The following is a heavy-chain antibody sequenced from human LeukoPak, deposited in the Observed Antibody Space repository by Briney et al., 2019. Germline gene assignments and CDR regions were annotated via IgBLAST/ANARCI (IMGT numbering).Heavy chain of an antibody. V-gene: IGHV3-7*04. CDR1: GFTFSLYW. D-gene: IGHD1-20*01. CDR2: IKEDGSEK. CDR3: ARGHNSTLPD. Sequence: GGSLRLSCAASGFTFSLYWMAWVRQAPGKGLEWVANIKEDGSEKYYVDSVKGRSTISRDNAKNSMYLEMNSLRAEDTAVYYCARGHNSTLPDWGQGSLVTVSS. J-gene: IGHJ4*02.